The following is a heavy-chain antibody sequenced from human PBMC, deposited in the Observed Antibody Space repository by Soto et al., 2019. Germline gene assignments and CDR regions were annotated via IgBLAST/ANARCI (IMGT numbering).Heavy chain of an antibody. J-gene: IGHJ4*02. D-gene: IGHD2-8*02. Sequence: QVQLQESGPRLVKPSGTLSLTCAVSSGSISSTSWCSWVRQPPGKGLEWIGEISHSGSTNYNASLKSRVTISVDKSKNQFSLRLTSVTAADTAIYYCARLISVAHTGYFDYWGQGTLVTVSS. CDR2: ISHSGST. CDR1: SGSISSTSW. V-gene: IGHV4-4*02. CDR3: ARLISVAHTGYFDY.